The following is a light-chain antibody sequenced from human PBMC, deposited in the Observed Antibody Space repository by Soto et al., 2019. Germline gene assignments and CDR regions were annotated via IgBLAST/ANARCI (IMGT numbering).Light chain of an antibody. Sequence: QSALTQPRSVSGSPGQSVTISCTGSSSDVGAYNFVSWYQRYPAKAPKLMIYDVNKRPSGVPDRFSGSKSGYTASLTISGLQAEDEADYYCCSYAGNYPMFGGGTKLTVL. J-gene: IGLJ3*02. CDR2: DVN. V-gene: IGLV2-11*01. CDR3: CSYAGNYPM. CDR1: SSDVGAYNF.